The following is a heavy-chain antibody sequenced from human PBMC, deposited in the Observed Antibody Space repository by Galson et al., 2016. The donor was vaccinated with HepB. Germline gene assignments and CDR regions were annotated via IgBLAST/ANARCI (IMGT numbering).Heavy chain of an antibody. CDR2: ISASGDSA. D-gene: IGHD1-14*01. CDR1: GLTLSDFY. Sequence: SLRLSCAVSGLTLSDFYMSWVRQSPEKGLEWVAYISASGDSALYADSVKGRFTISRDNAKNSLHLQMNSLRAEDTAAYYCVRGHLEPHYWGHGALVTVSS. J-gene: IGHJ4*01. CDR3: VRGHLEPHY. V-gene: IGHV3-11*01.